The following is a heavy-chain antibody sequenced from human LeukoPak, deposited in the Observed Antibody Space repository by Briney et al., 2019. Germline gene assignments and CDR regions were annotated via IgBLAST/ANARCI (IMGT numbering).Heavy chain of an antibody. Sequence: SETLSLTCAVYGGSFSGYYWSWIRQPTGKGLEWIGEINHSGSTNYNPSLKSRVTISVDTSKNQFSLKLSSVTAADTAVYYCARGAPYYYGSGSYTRYFQHWGQGTLVTVSS. CDR3: ARGAPYYYGSGSYTRYFQH. CDR2: INHSGST. D-gene: IGHD3-10*01. J-gene: IGHJ1*01. V-gene: IGHV4-34*01. CDR1: GGSFSGYY.